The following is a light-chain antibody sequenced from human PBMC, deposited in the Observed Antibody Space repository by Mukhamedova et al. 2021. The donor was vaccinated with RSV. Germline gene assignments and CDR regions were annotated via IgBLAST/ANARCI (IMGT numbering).Light chain of an antibody. J-gene: IGLJ1*01. V-gene: IGLV2-14*04. Sequence: SITISCTGTSSDVGGYNYVSWYQQHPGKAPKLMIYDVSKWPSGVSDRFSGSKSGNTASLTISGLQAEDEADYYCSSYTSSSTYV. CDR3: SSYTSSSTYV. CDR1: SSDVGGYNY. CDR2: DVS.